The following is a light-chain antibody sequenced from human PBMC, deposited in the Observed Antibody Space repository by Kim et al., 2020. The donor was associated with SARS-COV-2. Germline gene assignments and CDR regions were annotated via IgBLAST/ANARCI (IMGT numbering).Light chain of an antibody. CDR1: QNIRNY. CDR3: QQSYIAPPT. V-gene: IGKV1-39*01. Sequence: DIQMTQSPSSLSASVGDRVTITCRASQNIRNYLSWYQQKPGKAPNLLIYAASSLQSGVPSRFSGSGSGTDFTLTISTLQREDFATYFCQQSYIAPPTFGQGTKVDIK. J-gene: IGKJ1*01. CDR2: AAS.